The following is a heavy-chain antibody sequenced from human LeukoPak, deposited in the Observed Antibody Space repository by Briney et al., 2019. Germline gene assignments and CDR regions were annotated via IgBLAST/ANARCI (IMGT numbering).Heavy chain of an antibody. Sequence: GGSLRLSCAASGFTFSSYWMSWVRQAPGKGLEWVANIKQDGSEKYYVDSVKGRFTISRDNAKNSLYLQMNSLRAEDTAVYYCATTLTGYSYYFDYWGQGTLVTVSS. CDR3: ATTLTGYSYYFDY. D-gene: IGHD3-9*01. J-gene: IGHJ4*02. CDR1: GFTFSSYW. CDR2: IKQDGSEK. V-gene: IGHV3-7*01.